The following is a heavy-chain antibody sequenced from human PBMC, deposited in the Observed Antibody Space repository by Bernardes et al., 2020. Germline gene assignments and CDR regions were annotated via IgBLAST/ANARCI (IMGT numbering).Heavy chain of an antibody. CDR1: GFTSYA. Sequence: GGSLRLSCAASGFTSYAVSWVRQAPGKGLEWVSGVSVSGGSTYYADSVKGRFTISRDNSKNTLYLQMNSLRAEDTAVYYCAKGTTGTTGGSFDNWGQGTL. CDR3: AKGTTGTTGGSFDN. CDR2: VSVSGGST. J-gene: IGHJ4*02. V-gene: IGHV3-23*01. D-gene: IGHD1-7*01.